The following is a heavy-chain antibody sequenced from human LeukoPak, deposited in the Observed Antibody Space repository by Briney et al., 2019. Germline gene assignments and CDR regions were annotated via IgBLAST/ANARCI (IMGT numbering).Heavy chain of an antibody. D-gene: IGHD6-13*01. J-gene: IGHJ4*02. CDR1: GGSISSYY. V-gene: IGHV4-59*01. CDR2: IYYSGST. CDR3: ARSWFSTGPADY. Sequence: SETLSLTCTVSGGSISSYYWSWIRQPPGKGLEWIGYIYYSGSTNYNPSLKSRVTISVDTSKNQFSLKLSSVTAADTAVYYCARSWFSTGPADYWGQGTLVTVSS.